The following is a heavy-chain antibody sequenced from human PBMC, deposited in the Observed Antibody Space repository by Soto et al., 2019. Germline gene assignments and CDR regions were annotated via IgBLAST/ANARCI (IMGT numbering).Heavy chain of an antibody. V-gene: IGHV1-46*01. D-gene: IGHD6-19*01. CDR2: INPSGGST. J-gene: IGHJ4*02. CDR3: ARDIAVAGTVDY. Sequence: ASVKVSCKASGYTFTSYYMHWVRQAPGQGLEWMGIINPSGGSTSYAQKFQGRVTMTRDTSTSTAYMELSSLRSEDTAVYYCARDIAVAGTVDYWGQGTLVTVSS. CDR1: GYTFTSYY.